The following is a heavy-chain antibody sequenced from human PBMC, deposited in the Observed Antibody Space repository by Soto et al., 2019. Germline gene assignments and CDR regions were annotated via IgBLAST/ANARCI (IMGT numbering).Heavy chain of an antibody. CDR1: GASIRSGGYY. CDR2: IYYSGGT. Sequence: QVQLQESGPGLVKPSETLSLTCSVSGASIRSGGYYWSWIRQTPGKGLEWIGYIYYSGGTYFNPSLRSRVTMSVDTSENQFSLKLSSVTAADTAVYHCVRGGPGDGYFDLWGRGTLVAVSS. V-gene: IGHV4-31*03. J-gene: IGHJ2*01. CDR3: VRGGPGDGYFDL. D-gene: IGHD3-10*01.